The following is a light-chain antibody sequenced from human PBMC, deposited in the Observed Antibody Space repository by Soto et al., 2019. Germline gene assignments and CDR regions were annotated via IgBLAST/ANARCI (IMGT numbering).Light chain of an antibody. V-gene: IGKV1-39*01. J-gene: IGKJ1*01. CDR1: QPIGNY. CDR3: QQTHGIPLT. Sequence: MPQSPSFLFTSTGDGISMSCRASQPIGNYLNWYQQKPGEAPKVLIFAASSLRSGVPSRFSGSGYGTDFTLTISMLHPEDTATYYCQQTHGIPLTFGQGTKLDIK. CDR2: AAS.